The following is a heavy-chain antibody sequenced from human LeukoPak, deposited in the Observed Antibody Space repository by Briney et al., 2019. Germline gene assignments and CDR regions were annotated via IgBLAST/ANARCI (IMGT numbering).Heavy chain of an antibody. J-gene: IGHJ5*02. CDR3: ARERGYCSGGSCYRPRRFDP. CDR1: GYTFTSYD. V-gene: IGHV1-8*01. CDR2: MNPSSGHT. Sequence: ASVKVSCKASGYTFTSYDINWVRQATGQGLEWMGWMNPSSGHTGYAQKFQGRVTMTRNTSISTAYTELSSLRSEDTAVYYCARERGYCSGGSCYRPRRFDPWGQGTLVTVSS. D-gene: IGHD2-15*01.